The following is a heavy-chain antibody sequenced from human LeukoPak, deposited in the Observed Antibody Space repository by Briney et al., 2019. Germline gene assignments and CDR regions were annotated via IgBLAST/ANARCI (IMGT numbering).Heavy chain of an antibody. CDR2: IYYSGST. D-gene: IGHD3-3*01. J-gene: IGHJ4*02. Sequence: SETLSLTCTVSGGSISSGGYYWSWIRQHPGKGLEWIGYIYYSGSTYYNPSLKSRVTISVDTSKNQFSLKLSSVTAADTAVYYCARATTYYDFWSAINWDQGTLVTVSP. CDR1: GGSISSGGYY. CDR3: ARATTYYDFWSAIN. V-gene: IGHV4-31*03.